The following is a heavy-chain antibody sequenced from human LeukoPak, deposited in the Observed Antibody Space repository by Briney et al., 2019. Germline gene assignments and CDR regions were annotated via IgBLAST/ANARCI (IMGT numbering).Heavy chain of an antibody. J-gene: IGHJ4*02. Sequence: GGSLRLSCKASGFTFHNYAMSWVRQAPGKGLEWVSAISGSGGSTYYADSVKGRFTISRDNSKNTLYLQMNSLRAEDTALYYCSKDPFYDSGYYFDYWGQGTLVTVSS. V-gene: IGHV3-23*01. CDR1: GFTFHNYA. CDR2: ISGSGGST. D-gene: IGHD4-17*01. CDR3: SKDPFYDSGYYFDY.